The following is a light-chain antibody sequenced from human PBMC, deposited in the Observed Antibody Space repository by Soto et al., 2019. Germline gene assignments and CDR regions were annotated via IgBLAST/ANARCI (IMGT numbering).Light chain of an antibody. Sequence: ENGLTQSPGTLSLSPGERATLSCRASQSVSSTYVAWYQQKSGQAPRLLIYGASSRATGIPDRFSGSGSGTDFTLTISRLEPEDFAVYYCHQYVSSWTFGQGTKLDIK. CDR2: GAS. CDR1: QSVSSTY. CDR3: HQYVSSWT. V-gene: IGKV3-20*01. J-gene: IGKJ1*01.